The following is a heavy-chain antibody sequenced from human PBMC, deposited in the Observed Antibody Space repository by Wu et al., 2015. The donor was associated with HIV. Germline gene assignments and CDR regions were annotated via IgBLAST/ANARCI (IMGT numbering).Heavy chain of an antibody. J-gene: IGHJ4*02. CDR3: ARGLRDILTGYYSAFEY. CDR2: VIPVIGTP. D-gene: IGHD3-9*01. CDR1: GDTFSSYA. Sequence: QVQLVQSGAEVKKPGSSVKISCKTSGDTFSSYAINWVRQAPGQGLEWLGGVIPVIGTPNYAQKFQGRVTLTSDESTTTAYMEVNNLTSEDTAVYYCARGLRDILTGYYSAFEYWGQGSLVTVS. V-gene: IGHV1-69*05.